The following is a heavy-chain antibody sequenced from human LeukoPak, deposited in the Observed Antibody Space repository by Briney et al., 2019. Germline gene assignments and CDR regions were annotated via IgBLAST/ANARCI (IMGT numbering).Heavy chain of an antibody. D-gene: IGHD4-17*01. Sequence: GGSLRLSCAASGFTVSSNYMSWVRQAPGKGLEWVSAIYTGGSTYYAGSVKGRFTISRDNSKNTLYLQMNSLRAEDTAVYYCASGRGDYGVYFDYWGQGTLVTVSS. V-gene: IGHV3-66*01. CDR3: ASGRGDYGVYFDY. CDR2: IYTGGST. J-gene: IGHJ4*02. CDR1: GFTVSSNY.